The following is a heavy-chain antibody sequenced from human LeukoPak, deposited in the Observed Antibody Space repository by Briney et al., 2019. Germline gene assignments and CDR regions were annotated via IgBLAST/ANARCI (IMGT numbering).Heavy chain of an antibody. CDR3: ARGTTVAYNWFDP. Sequence: GGSLRLSCAASGFTFSSYAMGWVRQAPGKGLEWVSAINGSGDTYYADSVKGRFTISRDNAKNSLYLQMNSLRAEDTAVYYCARGTTVAYNWFDPWGQGTLVTVSS. V-gene: IGHV3-23*01. CDR2: INGSGDT. CDR1: GFTFSSYA. J-gene: IGHJ5*02. D-gene: IGHD4-23*01.